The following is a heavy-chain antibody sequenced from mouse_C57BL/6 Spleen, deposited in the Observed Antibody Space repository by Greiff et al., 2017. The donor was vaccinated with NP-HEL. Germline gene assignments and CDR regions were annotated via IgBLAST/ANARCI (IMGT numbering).Heavy chain of an antibody. CDR3: ARYYYGYDDGGVFDY. D-gene: IGHD2-2*01. J-gene: IGHJ2*01. Sequence: EVKLEESVAELVRPGASVKLSCTASGFNIKNTYMHWVKQRPEQGLEWIGRIDPANGNTKYAPKFQGKATITADTSSNTAYLQLSSLTSEDTAIYYCARYYYGYDDGGVFDYWGQGTTLTVSS. CDR2: IDPANGNT. V-gene: IGHV14-3*01. CDR1: GFNIKNTY.